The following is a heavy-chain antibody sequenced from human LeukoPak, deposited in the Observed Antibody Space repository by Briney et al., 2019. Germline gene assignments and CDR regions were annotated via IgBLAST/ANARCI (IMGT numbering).Heavy chain of an antibody. CDR2: ISSSSSTT. J-gene: IGHJ4*02. Sequence: GGPLRLSYAPSGFTFSSYSMNWVRPAPGKGREWVSYISSSSSTTYYADSVKGRFTISRDNAKNSLYLQMNSLRAEDTAVYYCARSLVSSSPWWFDYWGQGTLVTVSS. D-gene: IGHD6-13*01. CDR1: GFTFSSYS. CDR3: ARSLVSSSPWWFDY. V-gene: IGHV3-48*04.